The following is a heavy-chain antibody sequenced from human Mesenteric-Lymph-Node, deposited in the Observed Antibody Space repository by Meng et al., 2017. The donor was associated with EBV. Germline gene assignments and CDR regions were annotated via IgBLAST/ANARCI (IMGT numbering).Heavy chain of an antibody. CDR3: AGESPSMTGAGTFDY. D-gene: IGHD6-13*01. Sequence: QVQLGQLGPGVEKPGASVKVSCKASGYTFSNFGISWVRQAPGQGLEWVAWICVYNDNTKYGQKLQGRVTVTTDTSTSTAYMELRSLRSDDTAVYYCAGESPSMTGAGTFDYWGQGTLVTVSS. V-gene: IGHV1-18*01. CDR1: GYTFSNFG. CDR2: ICVYNDNT. J-gene: IGHJ4*02.